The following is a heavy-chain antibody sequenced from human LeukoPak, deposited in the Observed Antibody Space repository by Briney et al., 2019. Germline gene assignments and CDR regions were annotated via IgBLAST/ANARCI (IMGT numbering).Heavy chain of an antibody. CDR2: VNLQGST. Sequence: SETLSLTCGVSGGSITNTNYWTWVRQPPGKGLEWIGEVNLQGSTNYNPSLMGRVAISVDTSENHISLQLTSVTAADTAVYYCARDGIAVADGNCLDYWGQGTLVTVSS. J-gene: IGHJ4*02. D-gene: IGHD6-19*01. CDR3: ARDGIAVADGNCLDY. CDR1: GGSITNTNY. V-gene: IGHV4-4*02.